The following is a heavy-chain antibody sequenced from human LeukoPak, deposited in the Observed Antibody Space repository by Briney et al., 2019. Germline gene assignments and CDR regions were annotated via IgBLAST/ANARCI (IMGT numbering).Heavy chain of an antibody. CDR2: INPKSGDT. CDR3: ARDGSGYSAYLAFDI. CDR1: GYTFTRYY. Sequence: ASVKVSCKASGYTFTRYYTHWVRQAPGQGPEWMGWINPKSGDTNYAQKFQGRVTMTRDTSISTAYMELSRLKSDDTAVFYCARDGSGYSAYLAFDIWGQGTKVTVSS. V-gene: IGHV1-2*02. D-gene: IGHD5-12*01. J-gene: IGHJ3*02.